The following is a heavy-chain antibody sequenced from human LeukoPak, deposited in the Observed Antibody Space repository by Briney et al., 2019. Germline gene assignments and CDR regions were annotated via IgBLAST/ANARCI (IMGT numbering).Heavy chain of an antibody. D-gene: IGHD2-2*01. CDR2: ISYDGSNK. CDR1: GFTFSSYA. J-gene: IGHJ6*03. V-gene: IGHV3-30*01. CDR3: ARHCSSTSCYSSYMDV. Sequence: GGSLRLSWAASGFTFSSYAMHWVRQAPGKGLEWVAVISYDGSNKYYADSVKGRFTISRDNSKNTLYLQMNSLRAEDTAVYYCARHCSSTSCYSSYMDVWGKGTTVTVSS.